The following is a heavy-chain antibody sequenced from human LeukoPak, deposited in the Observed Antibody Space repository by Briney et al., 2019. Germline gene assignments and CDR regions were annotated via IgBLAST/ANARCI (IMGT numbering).Heavy chain of an antibody. CDR2: IGTASDT. V-gene: IGHV3-13*01. D-gene: IGHD6-25*01. Sequence: GSLRLSCAASGFTFSSYDMHWVRHAPGKGLEWVSAIGTASDTYCPGSVKGRFTISRENAKNSLYLQMNSLRAEDTAVYYCAKDKRAARHNWFDPWGQGTLVTVSS. CDR3: AKDKRAARHNWFDP. J-gene: IGHJ5*02. CDR1: GFTFSSYD.